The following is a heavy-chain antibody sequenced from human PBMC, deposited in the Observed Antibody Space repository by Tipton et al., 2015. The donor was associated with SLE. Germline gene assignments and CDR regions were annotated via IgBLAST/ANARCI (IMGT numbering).Heavy chain of an antibody. CDR1: GYSLSSGYF. J-gene: IGHJ3*02. V-gene: IGHV4-38-2*02. CDR3: ARDDDSSAYDGRGDAFDI. CDR2: MYHRGTT. D-gene: IGHD3-22*01. Sequence: TLSLTCAVSGYSLSSGYFWGWIRQPPGKGLGWIGSMYHRGTTYHNPSLRSRVTISLDTSKNQFSLRLSSVTAADTAVYYCARDDDSSAYDGRGDAFDIWGQGTMVTVSS.